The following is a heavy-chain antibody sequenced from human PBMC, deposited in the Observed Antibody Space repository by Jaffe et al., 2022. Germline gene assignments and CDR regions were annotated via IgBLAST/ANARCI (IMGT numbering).Heavy chain of an antibody. Sequence: EVQLVESGGGLVKPGGSLRLSCAASGFTFSNAWMSWVRQAPGKGLEWVGRIKSKTDGGTTDYAAPVKGRFTISRDDSKNTLYLQMNSLKTEDTAVYYCTTEVSYYGSGSYSTGTLYYYYMDVWGKGTTVTVSS. V-gene: IGHV3-15*01. CDR3: TTEVSYYGSGSYSTGTLYYYYMDV. D-gene: IGHD3-10*01. CDR2: IKSKTDGGTT. J-gene: IGHJ6*03. CDR1: GFTFSNAW.